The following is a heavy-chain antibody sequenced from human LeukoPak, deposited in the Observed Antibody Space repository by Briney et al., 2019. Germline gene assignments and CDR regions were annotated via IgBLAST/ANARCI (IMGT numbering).Heavy chain of an antibody. CDR1: GYSFTSYW. D-gene: IGHD6-13*01. J-gene: IGHJ5*02. CDR2: IYPGDSDT. V-gene: IGHV5-51*01. Sequence: GESLKISCKGSGYSFTSYWIGWVRPMPGKGLEWMGIIYPGDSDTRYSPSFQGQVTISADKSISTAYLQWSGLKASDTAMYFCARLEALGTYWFDPWGQGTLVTVSS. CDR3: ARLEALGTYWFDP.